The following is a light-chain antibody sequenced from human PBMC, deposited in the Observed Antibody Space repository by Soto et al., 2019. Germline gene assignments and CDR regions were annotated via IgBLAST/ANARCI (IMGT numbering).Light chain of an antibody. J-gene: IGKJ4*01. CDR2: GTS. V-gene: IGKV3-11*01. CDR3: YQLSTWPLT. Sequence: EIVLTQSPATLSLSPGEGAALSCRASQSVSRYLPWYQQKPGQAPRLLIYGTSNRATGIPARFSGSGSGTDFSLTSSSLDAEDFARDYCYQLSTWPLTFGGGTKVEIK. CDR1: QSVSRY.